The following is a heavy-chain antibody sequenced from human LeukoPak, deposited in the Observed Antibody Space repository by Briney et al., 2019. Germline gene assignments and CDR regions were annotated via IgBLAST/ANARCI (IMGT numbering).Heavy chain of an antibody. CDR2: ITAGSSYI. CDR3: AREAYYPNTSGLKWFDP. J-gene: IGHJ5*02. V-gene: IGHV3-21*01. Sequence: GGSLRLSCSGSGFSFDSYGMHWVRRAPGNGPEWVSSITAGSSYIEYADSVKGRFTISRDNGRHSVFLQMNSLRVEDTAIYYCAREAYYPNTSGLKWFDPWGQGTPVTVSS. D-gene: IGHD3-22*01. CDR1: GFSFDSYG.